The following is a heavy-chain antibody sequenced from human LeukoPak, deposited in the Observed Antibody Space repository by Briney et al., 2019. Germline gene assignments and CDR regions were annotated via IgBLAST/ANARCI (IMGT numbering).Heavy chain of an antibody. CDR3: VKENSGSSAYYVVYFDY. D-gene: IGHD3-22*01. J-gene: IGHJ4*02. CDR1: GFTFSSYG. V-gene: IGHV3-33*06. Sequence: PGGSLRLSCAASGFTFSSYGMHWVRRAPGKGLEWVGVIWYDGSNKYYADSVKGRFTISRDNSKNTLSLQMNSLRAEDTAVYYCVKENSGSSAYYVVYFDYWGQGTLVTVSS. CDR2: IWYDGSNK.